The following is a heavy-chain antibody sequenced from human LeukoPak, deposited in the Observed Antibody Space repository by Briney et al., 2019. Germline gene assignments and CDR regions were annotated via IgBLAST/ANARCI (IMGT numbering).Heavy chain of an antibody. CDR1: GYTFTSYY. V-gene: IGHV1-2*02. Sequence: ASVKVSCKASGYTFTSYYMHWVRQAPGQGLEWMGWINPNSGGTNYAQKFQGRVTMTRDTSISTAYMELSRLRSDDTAVYYCARTVPPGFWSGYRNAFDIWGQGTMVTVSS. D-gene: IGHD3-3*01. CDR2: INPNSGGT. J-gene: IGHJ3*02. CDR3: ARTVPPGFWSGYRNAFDI.